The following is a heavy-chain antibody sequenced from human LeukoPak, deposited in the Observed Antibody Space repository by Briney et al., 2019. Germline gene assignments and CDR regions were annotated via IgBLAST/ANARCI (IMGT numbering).Heavy chain of an antibody. CDR1: GFTFSSYA. V-gene: IGHV3-23*01. CDR3: AKSLAAAGRWTFNFDY. J-gene: IGHJ4*02. Sequence: GGSLRLSCAASGFTFSSYAMSWVRQAPGKGLEWVSSISGSGGSTYYADSVKGRFTISRDNSKNTLYLQMNSLRAEDTAVYYCAKSLAAAGRWTFNFDYWGQGTLVTVSS. D-gene: IGHD6-13*01. CDR2: ISGSGGST.